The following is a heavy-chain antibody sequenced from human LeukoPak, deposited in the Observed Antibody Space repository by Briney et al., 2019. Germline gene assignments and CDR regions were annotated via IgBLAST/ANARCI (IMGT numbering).Heavy chain of an antibody. J-gene: IGHJ5*02. V-gene: IGHV3-23*01. CDR3: ARCVTGWPNWFAP. D-gene: IGHD6-19*01. Sequence: RQXXXXXLXWVATIHYIRDGPYYADSVEGRFTISRDDSKNTVYLQMNSLRVEDTAIYYCARCVTGWPNWFAPWGQGTLVTVSS. CDR2: IHYIRDGP.